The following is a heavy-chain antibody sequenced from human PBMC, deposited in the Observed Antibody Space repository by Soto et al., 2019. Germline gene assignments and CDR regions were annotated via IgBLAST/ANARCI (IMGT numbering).Heavy chain of an antibody. J-gene: IGHJ4*02. D-gene: IGHD6-13*01. Sequence: QVQLVESGGGLVKPGGSLRLSCAASGFTVSDYYMSWIRQAPGKGLEWVSYISSSSSYTNYADSVKGRFTISRDNDKNSLYLQMNSRRAEDTAVYYCARDDQYSSSCAAISYWGQGTLVTVSS. V-gene: IGHV3-11*06. CDR3: ARDDQYSSSCAAISY. CDR1: GFTVSDYY. CDR2: ISSSSSYT.